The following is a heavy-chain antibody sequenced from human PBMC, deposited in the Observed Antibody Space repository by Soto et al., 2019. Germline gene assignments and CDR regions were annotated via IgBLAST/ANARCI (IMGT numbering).Heavy chain of an antibody. CDR3: AREFLAAKPGIAAAGTREVWFDP. CDR1: GGSISSGDYY. V-gene: IGHV4-30-4*01. J-gene: IGHJ5*02. CDR2: IYYSGST. D-gene: IGHD6-13*01. Sequence: SETLSLTCTVSGGSISSGDYYWSWIRQPPGKGLEWIGYIYYSGSTYYNPSLKSRVTISVDTSKNQFSLKLRSVTAADTAVYYCAREFLAAKPGIAAAGTREVWFDPWGQGTLVTVSS.